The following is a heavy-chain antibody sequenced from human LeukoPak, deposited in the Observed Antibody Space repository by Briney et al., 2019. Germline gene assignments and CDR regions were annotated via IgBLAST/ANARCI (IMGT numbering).Heavy chain of an antibody. V-gene: IGHV4-4*07. D-gene: IGHD1-26*01. Sequence: SETLSLTCSVSGGSISDYYWSWIRQPAGKGLEWIGRMYSSGSTNYNPSLKSRVTMSVDTSKNQFSLKLSSVTAADAAVYYCARDYSGTYWAFDSWGQGTLVTVSS. CDR2: MYSSGST. CDR1: GGSISDYY. J-gene: IGHJ4*02. CDR3: ARDYSGTYWAFDS.